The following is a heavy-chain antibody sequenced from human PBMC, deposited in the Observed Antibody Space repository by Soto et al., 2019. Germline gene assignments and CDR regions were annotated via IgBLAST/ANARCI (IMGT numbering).Heavy chain of an antibody. CDR2: IWYDGSNK. CDR1: GFTFSSYG. J-gene: IGHJ3*02. D-gene: IGHD4-17*01. Sequence: GGSLRLSCAASGFTFSSYGMHWVRQAPGKGLEWVAVIWYDGSNKYYADSVKGRFTISRDNSKNTLYLQMNSLRAEDTAVYYCARALTRYGERAFDIRGQGTMVTVSS. CDR3: ARALTRYGERAFDI. V-gene: IGHV3-33*01.